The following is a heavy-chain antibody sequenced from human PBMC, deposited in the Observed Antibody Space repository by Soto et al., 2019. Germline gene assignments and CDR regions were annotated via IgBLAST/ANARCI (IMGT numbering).Heavy chain of an antibody. CDR3: ARAVGPFDY. Sequence: GGSLRLSCAASGFTFSSYAMSWVRQAPGKGLEWVSAISGSGGSTYYADSVKGQFTISRDNSKNTLYLQMNSLRAEDTAIYYCARAVGPFDYWGQGTLVTVSS. V-gene: IGHV3-23*01. J-gene: IGHJ4*02. CDR2: ISGSGGST. CDR1: GFTFSSYA.